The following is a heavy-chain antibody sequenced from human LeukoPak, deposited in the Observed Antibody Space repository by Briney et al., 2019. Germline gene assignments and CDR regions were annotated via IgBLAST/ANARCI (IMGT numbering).Heavy chain of an antibody. J-gene: IGHJ4*02. CDR3: ARDPTQYLRYGHFDY. CDR1: GFTFDDYG. Sequence: GGSLRLSCAASGFTFDDYGMSWVRQAPGKGLEWVSGINWNGGSTGYADSVKGRFTISRDNAKNSLYLQMNSLSDEDTAVYYCARDPTQYLRYGHFDYWGQGTLVTVSS. CDR2: INWNGGST. V-gene: IGHV3-20*04. D-gene: IGHD5/OR15-5a*01.